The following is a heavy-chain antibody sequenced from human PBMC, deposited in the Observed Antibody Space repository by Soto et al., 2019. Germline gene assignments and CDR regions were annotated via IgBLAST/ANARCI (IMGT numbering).Heavy chain of an antibody. CDR3: AKDSGYSGYDVYDYYYGMDV. D-gene: IGHD5-12*01. J-gene: IGHJ6*02. Sequence: LLVESGGGVVQPGRSLRLSCAASGFTFSLYGLHWVRQAPGKGLEWVAVTSYDGNNTYYADSVKGRFTISRDNSENTLYLQMNSLRAEDTAVYYCAKDSGYSGYDVYDYYYGMDVWGQGTTVTVSS. V-gene: IGHV3-30*18. CDR1: GFTFSLYG. CDR2: TSYDGNNT.